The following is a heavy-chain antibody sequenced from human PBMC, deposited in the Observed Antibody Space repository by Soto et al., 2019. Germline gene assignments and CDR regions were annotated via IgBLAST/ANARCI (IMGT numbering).Heavy chain of an antibody. Sequence: PGGSLRLSCAASGFTFSSYGMHWVRQAPGKGLEWVAVISYDGSNKYYADSVKGRFTISRDNSKNTLYLQMNSLRAEDTAVYYCAKSGLWFGELLDYYYYMYVWGKGTTVTVSS. V-gene: IGHV3-30*18. CDR1: GFTFSSYG. D-gene: IGHD3-10*01. CDR2: ISYDGSNK. CDR3: AKSGLWFGELLDYYYYMYV. J-gene: IGHJ6*03.